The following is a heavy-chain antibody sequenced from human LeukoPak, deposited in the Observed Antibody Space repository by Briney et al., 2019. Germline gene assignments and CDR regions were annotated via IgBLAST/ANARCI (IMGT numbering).Heavy chain of an antibody. V-gene: IGHV4-30-4*02. D-gene: IGHD3-3*01. Sequence: SETLSLTCTVSGGSISSGDYYWSWIRQPPGKGLEWIGYIYYSGSTYYNPSLKSRVTISVDTSKNQFSLKLSSVTAADTAVYYCARGGYDFWSGLGFDPWGQGTLVTVSS. CDR3: ARGGYDFWSGLGFDP. CDR2: IYYSGST. CDR1: GGSISSGDYY. J-gene: IGHJ5*02.